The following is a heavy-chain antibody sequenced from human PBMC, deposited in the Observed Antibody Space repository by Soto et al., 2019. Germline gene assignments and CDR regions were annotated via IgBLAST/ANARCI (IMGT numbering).Heavy chain of an antibody. D-gene: IGHD1-26*01. V-gene: IGHV1-69*13. CDR1: GGTFSSYA. CDR3: ARDKKEMYSGSYYTRHKDYYYYGMDV. Sequence: GASVKASCKASGGTFSSYAISWVRQAPGQGLEWMGGIIPIFGTANYAQKFQGRVTITADESTSTAYMELSSLRSEDTAVYYCARDKKEMYSGSYYTRHKDYYYYGMDVWGQGTTVTVSS. CDR2: IIPIFGTA. J-gene: IGHJ6*02.